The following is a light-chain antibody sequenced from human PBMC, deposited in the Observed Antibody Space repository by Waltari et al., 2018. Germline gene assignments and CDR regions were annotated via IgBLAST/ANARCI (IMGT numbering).Light chain of an antibody. V-gene: IGKV3-11*01. CDR2: DAS. Sequence: EVVLTQSPATLSLSPGERATLSCRASQSVTNSLAWYRQKPGQAPSLLIYDASTRAAGIPDRFSGSGSGTDFTLTIISLHAEDVAVYYCQQYYTTPPTFGPGTRVDI. J-gene: IGKJ3*01. CDR3: QQYYTTPPT. CDR1: QSVTNS.